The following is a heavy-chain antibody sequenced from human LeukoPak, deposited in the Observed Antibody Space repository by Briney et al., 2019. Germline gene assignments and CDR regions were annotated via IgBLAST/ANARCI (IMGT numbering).Heavy chain of an antibody. CDR3: ARNLGS. CDR1: GFTFSTYN. Sequence: GESLKISCSASGFTFSTYNMNWVRQAPGKGLEWVSFIGTSSGAIYYADSVKGRFTISRDDAKKSLYLQMNSLRGEDTAVYYCARNLGSWGQGALVTVSS. V-gene: IGHV3-48*01. J-gene: IGHJ5*01. CDR2: IGTSSGAI.